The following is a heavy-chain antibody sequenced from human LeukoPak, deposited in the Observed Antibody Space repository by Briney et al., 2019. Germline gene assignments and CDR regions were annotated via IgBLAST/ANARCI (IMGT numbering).Heavy chain of an antibody. D-gene: IGHD3-10*01. J-gene: IGHJ4*02. CDR1: GFTFSSYS. CDR2: ISSSSSYI. Sequence: PGGSLRLSCAASGFTFSSYSMNWVRQAPGKGLEWVSSISSSSSYIYYADSVKGRFTISRDNAKNSLYLQMSSLRAEDTAVYYCAREGVYYYGSGSFYFDYWGQGTLVTVSS. CDR3: AREGVYYYGSGSFYFDY. V-gene: IGHV3-21*01.